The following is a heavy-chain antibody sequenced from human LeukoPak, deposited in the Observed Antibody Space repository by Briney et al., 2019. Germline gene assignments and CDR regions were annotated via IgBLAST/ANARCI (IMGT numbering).Heavy chain of an antibody. CDR1: GNTLTEFS. CDR3: ATGYLSDAFDI. D-gene: IGHD3-16*02. J-gene: IGHJ3*02. Sequence: ASVKVSCKVSGNTLTEFSMHWVRQAPGKGLEWMGGFDLEYGETIYSQRFQDRVTMTEDTSTDTAYMELTRLTFEDTAIYFCATGYLSDAFDIWGQGAMVTVSS. V-gene: IGHV1-24*01. CDR2: FDLEYGET.